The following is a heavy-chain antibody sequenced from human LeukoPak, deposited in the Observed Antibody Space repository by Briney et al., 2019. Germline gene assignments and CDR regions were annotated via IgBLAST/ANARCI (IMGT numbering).Heavy chain of an antibody. CDR1: GFTFSSYA. Sequence: PGRSLRLSCAASGFTFSSYAMHWVRQAPGKGLEWVAVISYDGSNKYYADSVKGRFTISRDNSTNTLYLQMNSLRAEDTAVYYCAAISLMSYWGQGTLVTVSS. CDR3: AAISLMSY. V-gene: IGHV3-30*01. D-gene: IGHD2-21*01. CDR2: ISYDGSNK. J-gene: IGHJ4*02.